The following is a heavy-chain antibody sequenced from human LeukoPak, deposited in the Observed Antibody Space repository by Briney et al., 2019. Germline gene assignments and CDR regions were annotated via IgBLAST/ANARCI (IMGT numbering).Heavy chain of an antibody. V-gene: IGHV3-21*01. Sequence: GGSLRLSCAASGFTFSSYSMNWVRQAPGKGLEWVSCISSSSYIYYADSVKGRFTISRDNSKNTLYLQMNSLRAEDTAVYYCARGRTTDDAFDIWGQGTMVTVSS. CDR2: ISSSSYI. J-gene: IGHJ3*02. CDR1: GFTFSSYS. D-gene: IGHD1-7*01. CDR3: ARGRTTDDAFDI.